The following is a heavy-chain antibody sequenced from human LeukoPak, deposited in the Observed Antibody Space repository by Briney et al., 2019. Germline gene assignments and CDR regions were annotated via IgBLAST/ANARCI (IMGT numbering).Heavy chain of an antibody. CDR1: GGTFSSYA. CDR2: IIPIFGTA. Sequence: SVKVSCKASGGTFSSYAISWVRQAPGQGLEWMGGIIPIFGTANYARKFQGRVTITADKSTSTAYMELSSLRSEDTAVYYCARDLVDDYGDWFDYWGQGTLVTVSS. CDR3: ARDLVDDYGDWFDY. V-gene: IGHV1-69*06. D-gene: IGHD4-17*01. J-gene: IGHJ4*02.